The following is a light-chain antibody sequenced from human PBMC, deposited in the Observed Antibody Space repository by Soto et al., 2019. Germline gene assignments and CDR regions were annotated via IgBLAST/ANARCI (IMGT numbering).Light chain of an antibody. CDR1: SSDVGYYNR. Sequence: QSALTQPPSVSGSPGQSVTISCTGTSSDVGYYNRVSWYRQPPGTAPKLMIYEVTNRPSGVPDRFSGSKSGNTASLTISGLKAEDEADYYCSSYTSSSTLVFGGGTKLTVL. V-gene: IGLV2-18*02. J-gene: IGLJ2*01. CDR3: SSYTSSSTLV. CDR2: EVT.